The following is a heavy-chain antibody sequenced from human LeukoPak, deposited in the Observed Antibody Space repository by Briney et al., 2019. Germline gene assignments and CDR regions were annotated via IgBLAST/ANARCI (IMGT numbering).Heavy chain of an antibody. J-gene: IGHJ4*02. D-gene: IGHD2-21*02. Sequence: PSETLSLTCSVSGGSISSYYWSWLRQPPGKGLEGIGYIHYNGSTNYNPSLKSRVTISVDTSKNQFSLKLSSVTAADTAVYYCARRGAGDHNYFDYWGQGTLVTVSS. CDR3: ARRGAGDHNYFDY. CDR2: IHYNGST. V-gene: IGHV4-59*12. CDR1: GGSISSYY.